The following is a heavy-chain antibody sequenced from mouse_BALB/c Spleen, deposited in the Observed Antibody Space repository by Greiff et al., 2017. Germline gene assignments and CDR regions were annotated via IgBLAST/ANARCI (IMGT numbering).Heavy chain of an antibody. J-gene: IGHJ3*01. D-gene: IGHD2-1*01. CDR3: ARAGYGNWFAY. CDR2: IWGDGST. Sequence: VQLQQSGPGLVAPSQSLSITCTVSGFSLTGYGVNWVRQPPGKGLEWLGMIWGDGSTDYNSALKSRLSISKDISKGQVFLKMNSLQTDDTARYYCARAGYGNWFAYWGQGTLVTVSA. CDR1: GFSLTGYG. V-gene: IGHV2-6-7*01.